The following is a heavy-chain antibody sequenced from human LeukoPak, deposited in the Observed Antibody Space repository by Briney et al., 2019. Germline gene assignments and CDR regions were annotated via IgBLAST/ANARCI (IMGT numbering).Heavy chain of an antibody. CDR2: INPNSGGT. D-gene: IGHD1-26*01. J-gene: IGHJ3*02. CDR3: ARELYPYSGSYFWAHDAFDI. CDR1: GGTFSSYA. Sequence: ASVKVSCKASGGTFSSYAISWVRQAPGQGLEWMGWINPNSGGTNYAQKFQGRVTMTRDTSISTAYMELSRLRSDDTAVYYCARELYPYSGSYFWAHDAFDIWGQGTMVTVSS. V-gene: IGHV1-2*02.